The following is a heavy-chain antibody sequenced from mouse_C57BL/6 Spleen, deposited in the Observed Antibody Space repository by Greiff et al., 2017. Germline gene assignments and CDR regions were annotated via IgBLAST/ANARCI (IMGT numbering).Heavy chain of an antibody. Sequence: VKLQESGPELVKPGASVKISCKASGYSFTSYYIHWVKQRPGQGLEWIGWIYPGSGNTKYNEKFKGKATLTADTSSSTAYMQLSSLTSEDSAVYYCARSGYDYGDYYAMDYWGQGTSVTVSS. CDR2: IYPGSGNT. CDR1: GYSFTSYY. J-gene: IGHJ4*01. CDR3: ARSGYDYGDYYAMDY. V-gene: IGHV1-66*01. D-gene: IGHD2-4*01.